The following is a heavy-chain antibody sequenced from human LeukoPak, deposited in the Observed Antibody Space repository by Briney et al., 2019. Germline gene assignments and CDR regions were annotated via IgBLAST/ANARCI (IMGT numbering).Heavy chain of an antibody. CDR3: ARLAAPYVGPPFFDY. J-gene: IGHJ4*02. CDR2: IYPGDSDT. Sequence: GESLKTSCKGSGYSFTSYWIGWVRQMPGKGQGWVGIIYPGDSDTRYSPSFQRQVTISADKSISTAYLQWSSLKASATAMYYCARLAAPYVGPPFFDYWGQGTLVTVSS. V-gene: IGHV5-51*01. CDR1: GYSFTSYW. D-gene: IGHD2-15*01.